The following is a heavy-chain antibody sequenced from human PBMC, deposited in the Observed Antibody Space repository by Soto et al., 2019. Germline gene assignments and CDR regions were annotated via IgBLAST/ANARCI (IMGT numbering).Heavy chain of an antibody. D-gene: IGHD6-13*01. J-gene: IGHJ6*02. CDR3: ARHRSWAYGMDV. CDR1: GYNFIANW. V-gene: IGHV5-51*01. Sequence: EVQLVQSGAEVKKSGESLKISCKGSGYNFIANWIGWVSQMPGKGLEWMGIINPGDSDTRYSPAFQGQVTISADKSISTAYLQWSSLKASDTAMYYCARHRSWAYGMDVWGQGTTVTVSS. CDR2: INPGDSDT.